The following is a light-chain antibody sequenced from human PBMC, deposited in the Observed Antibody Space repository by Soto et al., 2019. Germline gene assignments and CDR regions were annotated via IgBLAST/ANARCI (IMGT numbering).Light chain of an antibody. J-gene: IGKJ1*01. Sequence: ESVLMQTSGTLSLSSGGRYGLSCMASQSVSSSYLAWYQQKAGKAPRLVIYGASSRATGIPDRFSGSVPGTDLTLTISRLEPEDFEVYYCQQYGSYPWTFGQGTKVDIK. CDR3: QQYGSYPWT. CDR2: GAS. V-gene: IGKV3-20*01. CDR1: QSVSSSY.